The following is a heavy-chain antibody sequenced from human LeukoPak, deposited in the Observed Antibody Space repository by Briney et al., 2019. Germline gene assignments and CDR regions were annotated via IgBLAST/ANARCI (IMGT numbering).Heavy chain of an antibody. V-gene: IGHV1-18*01. J-gene: IGHJ5*02. CDR3: ARDKKISTVTPNWSDP. Sequence: ASVKVSCKASGYTFTSYGISWVRQAPGQGLEWMGWISAYNGNTNYAQKLQGRVTMTTDTSTSTAYMELRSLRSDDTAVYYCARDKKISTVTPNWSDPWGQGTLVTVSS. D-gene: IGHD4-17*01. CDR2: ISAYNGNT. CDR1: GYTFTSYG.